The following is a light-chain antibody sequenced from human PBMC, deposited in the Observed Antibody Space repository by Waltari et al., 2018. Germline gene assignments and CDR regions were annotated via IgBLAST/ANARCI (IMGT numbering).Light chain of an antibody. CDR1: SIDVGNYNL. CDR2: DDN. CDR3: CSYAGSYTWV. J-gene: IGLJ3*02. Sequence: QSALTHPPSVSGSPGQSITISCTGTSIDVGNYNLVSGYQQYPGKAPIVMIYDDNRRPSGVSDRFSGSKSGNTASLTISGVQAEDEADYYCCSYAGSYTWVFGGGTKLTVL. V-gene: IGLV2-23*01.